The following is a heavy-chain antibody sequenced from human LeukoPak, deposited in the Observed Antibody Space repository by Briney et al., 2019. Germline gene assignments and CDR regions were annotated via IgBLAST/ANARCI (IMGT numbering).Heavy chain of an antibody. CDR1: GYSISSGYY. CDR3: ARKGVLGAFDI. J-gene: IGHJ3*02. V-gene: IGHV4-38-2*02. D-gene: IGHD2/OR15-2a*01. Sequence: SETLSLACTASGYSISSGYYWDWIRQPPGKGLEWIGSIYHSGNTYYNPSLKSRVTISVDTSKNQFSLRLSSVTAADTAVYYCARKGVLGAFDIWGQGTMVTISS. CDR2: IYHSGNT.